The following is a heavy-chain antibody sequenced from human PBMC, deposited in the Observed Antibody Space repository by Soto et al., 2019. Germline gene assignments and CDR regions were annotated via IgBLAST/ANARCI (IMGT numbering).Heavy chain of an antibody. CDR2: IKQDGSEK. J-gene: IGHJ3*02. D-gene: IGHD6-13*01. V-gene: IGHV3-7*02. Sequence: AGGSLRLSCAASGFTFSSYWMSWVRQAPGKGLEWVANIKQDGSEKYYVDSVKGRFTISRDNAKNSLYLQMNSLRAEDTAVYYCASLKSSSWSRWTDDAFDIWGQGTMVTVSS. CDR1: GFTFSSYW. CDR3: ASLKSSSWSRWTDDAFDI.